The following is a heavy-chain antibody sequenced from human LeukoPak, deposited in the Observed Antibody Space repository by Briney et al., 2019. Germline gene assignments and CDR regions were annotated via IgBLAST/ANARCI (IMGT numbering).Heavy chain of an antibody. CDR3: AKVRGDTMVRGVDRAPLYYFDY. Sequence: GGSLRLSCAASGFTFSTYGMNWVRQAPGKGLEWVSAISGSGSNTYYADSVKGRFTISRDNSKNTLYLQMNSLRAEDTAVYYCAKVRGDTMVRGVDRAPLYYFDYWGQGTLVTVSS. D-gene: IGHD3-10*01. CDR1: GFTFSTYG. J-gene: IGHJ4*02. V-gene: IGHV3-23*01. CDR2: ISGSGSNT.